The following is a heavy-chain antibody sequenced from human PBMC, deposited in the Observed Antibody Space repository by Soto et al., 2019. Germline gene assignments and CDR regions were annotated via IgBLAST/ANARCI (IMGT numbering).Heavy chain of an antibody. D-gene: IGHD3-16*02. Sequence: QVQLVQSGAEVKKPGASVKVSCKASGYTFTSYDINWVRQATGQGLEWMGWMNPNSGNTGYAQKFQGRVTMTRNTSISTAYMGLSSLRSEDTAVYYCARGLNGDYIWGSYRSYYFDYWGQGTLVTVSS. J-gene: IGHJ4*02. V-gene: IGHV1-8*01. CDR3: ARGLNGDYIWGSYRSYYFDY. CDR1: GYTFTSYD. CDR2: MNPNSGNT.